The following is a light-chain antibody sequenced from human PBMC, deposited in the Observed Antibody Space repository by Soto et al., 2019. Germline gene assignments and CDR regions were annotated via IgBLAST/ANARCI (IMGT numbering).Light chain of an antibody. CDR1: SSDVGGYNY. J-gene: IGLJ1*01. CDR2: DVS. CDR3: SSYTSSSTLV. V-gene: IGLV2-14*01. Sequence: LTQPASVSGSPGQSITISCTGTSSDVGGYNYVSWYQQHPGKAPKLMIYDVSYLPLVVSNRFSGSKSGNTASLSISGLQAEDEADYYCSSYTSSSTLVFGTGTKVTVL.